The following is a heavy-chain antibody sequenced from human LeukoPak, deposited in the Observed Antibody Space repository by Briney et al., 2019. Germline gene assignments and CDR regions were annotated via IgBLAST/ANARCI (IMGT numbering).Heavy chain of an antibody. J-gene: IGHJ6*02. Sequence: GRSLRLSCAASGFTFSSYGMHWVRQAPGKGLEWVAVISYDGSNKYYADSVKGRFTISRGNSKNTLYLQMNSLRAEDTAVYYCAKDRKAAISYYYYYGMDVWGQGTTVTVSS. CDR3: AKDRKAAISYYYYYGMDV. V-gene: IGHV3-30*18. CDR1: GFTFSSYG. CDR2: ISYDGSNK. D-gene: IGHD2-2*01.